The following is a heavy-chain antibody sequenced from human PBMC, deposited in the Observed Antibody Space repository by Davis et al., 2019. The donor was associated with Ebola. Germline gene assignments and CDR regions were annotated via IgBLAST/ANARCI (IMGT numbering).Heavy chain of an antibody. D-gene: IGHD2-15*01. CDR1: GFTFDDYA. J-gene: IGHJ4*02. V-gene: IGHV3-9*01. CDR2: ISWNSGSI. Sequence: SLKISCAASGFTFDDYAMHWVRQAPGKGLEWVSGISWNSGSIGYADSVKGRFTISRDNAKNSLYLQMNSLRDEDTAVYYCARDPDIVVVVAAYFDYWGQGTLVTVSS. CDR3: ARDPDIVVVVAAYFDY.